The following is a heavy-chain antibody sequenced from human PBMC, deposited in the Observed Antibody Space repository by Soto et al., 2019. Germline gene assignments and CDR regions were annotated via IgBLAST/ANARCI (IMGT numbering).Heavy chain of an antibody. CDR1: VGSISSSSYY. D-gene: IGHD3-22*01. J-gene: IGHJ5*02. V-gene: IGHV4-39*07. Sequence: ETLSLTCTLSVGSISSSSYYWGWIRQPPGKGLEWIGEIYHSGSTNYNPSLKSRVTISVDKSKNQFSLKLSSVTAADTAVYYCARLNYYDSSGQNWFDPWGQG. CDR2: IYHSGST. CDR3: ARLNYYDSSGQNWFDP.